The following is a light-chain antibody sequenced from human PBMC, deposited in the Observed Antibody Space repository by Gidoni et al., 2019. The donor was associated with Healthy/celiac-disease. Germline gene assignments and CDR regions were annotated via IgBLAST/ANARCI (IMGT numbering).Light chain of an antibody. CDR2: CAS. J-gene: IGKJ2*01. CDR1: QSVLYSSNNKNY. Sequence: DIVLTQSPDSLAVSLGERATINCKSSQSVLYSSNNKNYLAWYQQKPGQPPKLLIYCASTRESVVPDRFSGSGSGTDFTLTISSLQAEYVAVYYCQQYYSTPYTFGQGTKLEIK. CDR3: QQYYSTPYT. V-gene: IGKV4-1*01.